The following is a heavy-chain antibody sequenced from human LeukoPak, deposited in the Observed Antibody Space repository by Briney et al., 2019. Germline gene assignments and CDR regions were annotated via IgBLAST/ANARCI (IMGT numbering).Heavy chain of an antibody. V-gene: IGHV4-34*01. CDR3: ARHTVATIPHYFDY. CDR1: GGSFSAYY. J-gene: IGHJ4*02. Sequence: SETLSLTCAVSGGSFSAYYWSWIRQPPGMGLEWIGEINHSGSTNYNPSLKSRVTISVDTSKNQFSLKLSSVTAADTAVYYCARHTVATIPHYFDYWGQGTLVTVSS. D-gene: IGHD5-12*01. CDR2: INHSGST.